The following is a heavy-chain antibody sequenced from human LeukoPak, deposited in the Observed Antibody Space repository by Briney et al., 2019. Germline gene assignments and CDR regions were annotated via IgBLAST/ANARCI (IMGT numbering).Heavy chain of an antibody. D-gene: IGHD3-3*01. CDR1: GYTFTSYD. Sequence: ASVKVSCKASGYTFTSYDINWVRQATGQGPEWMGWMNPNSGNTGYAQKFQGRVTMTRNTSISTAYMELSSLRSEDTAVYYCARLGYYDFWSGYYFAFDIWGQGTMVTVSS. CDR2: MNPNSGNT. CDR3: ARLGYYDFWSGYYFAFDI. J-gene: IGHJ3*02. V-gene: IGHV1-8*01.